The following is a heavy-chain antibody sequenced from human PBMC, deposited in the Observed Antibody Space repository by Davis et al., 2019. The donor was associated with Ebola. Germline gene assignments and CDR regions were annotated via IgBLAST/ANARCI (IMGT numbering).Heavy chain of an antibody. CDR2: IFYSGSSSYSGST. CDR3: ARQTTGFDP. CDR1: GGSISDYY. J-gene: IGHJ5*02. Sequence: SETLSLTCTASGGSISDYYWSWIRQSPGKGLEWIGNIFYSGSSSYSGSTNYHSSLKSRVTISVDTSKNQFSLKLSSVTAADTAVYYCARQTTGFDPWGQGTLVTVSS. D-gene: IGHD4-17*01. V-gene: IGHV4-59*01.